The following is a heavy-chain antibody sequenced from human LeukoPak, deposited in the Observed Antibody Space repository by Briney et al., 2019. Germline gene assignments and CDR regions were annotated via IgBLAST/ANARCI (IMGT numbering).Heavy chain of an antibody. CDR2: INHSGST. D-gene: IGHD2-15*01. CDR1: GGSFSGYY. CDR3: ARQGIVDPHYYMDV. V-gene: IGHV4-34*01. Sequence: SETLSLTCAVYGGSFSGYYWSWLRQPPGKGLEWSGEINHSGSTNYNPSLKSRVTISVDTSKNQFSLKLSSVTAADTAVYYCARQGIVDPHYYMDVWGKGTTVTVSS. J-gene: IGHJ6*03.